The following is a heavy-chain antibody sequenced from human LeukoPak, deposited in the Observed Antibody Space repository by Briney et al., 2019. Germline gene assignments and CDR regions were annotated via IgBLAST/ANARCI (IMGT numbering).Heavy chain of an antibody. CDR3: AKASPVTSWAATTDDY. CDR1: GFTFSSYA. Sequence: GGSLRLSCAASGFTFSSYAMSWVRQAPGKGLEWVSAISGSGGSTYYADSVKGRFTNSRDNSKNTLYLQMNSLRAEDTAVYYCAKASPVTSWAATTDDYWGQGTLVTVSS. D-gene: IGHD4-17*01. CDR2: ISGSGGST. V-gene: IGHV3-23*01. J-gene: IGHJ4*02.